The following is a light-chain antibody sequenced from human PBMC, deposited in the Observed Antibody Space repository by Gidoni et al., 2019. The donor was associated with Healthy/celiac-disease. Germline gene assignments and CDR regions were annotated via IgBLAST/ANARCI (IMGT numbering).Light chain of an antibody. Sequence: QLVLTQSPSATASLGASVKLTRTLSSGHRSYAIEWHQQQPEKGPRYLMKLNSECSNSKGDGIPDRFSGSSSGAERYLTISSLQSEDDADYYCQTWGTGIVVFGGGTKLTVL. CDR2: LNSECSN. CDR1: SGHRSYA. CDR3: QTWGTGIVV. V-gene: IGLV4-69*01. J-gene: IGLJ2*01.